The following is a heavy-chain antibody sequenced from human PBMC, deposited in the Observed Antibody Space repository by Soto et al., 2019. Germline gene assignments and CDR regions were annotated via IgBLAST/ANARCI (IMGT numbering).Heavy chain of an antibody. Sequence: SETLSLTCTVSGGSINTFYWSWVRQPAGKGLEWIGRIFSSGSTSFNPSLESRVAMSVDTSKNHFSLNLSSVTAADMAVYYCAREGSYSAYNFAHGIQLWSFDFWGQGALVTVPS. J-gene: IGHJ4*02. V-gene: IGHV4-4*07. CDR2: IFSSGST. CDR3: AREGSYSAYNFAHGIQLWSFDF. D-gene: IGHD5-12*01. CDR1: GGSINTFY.